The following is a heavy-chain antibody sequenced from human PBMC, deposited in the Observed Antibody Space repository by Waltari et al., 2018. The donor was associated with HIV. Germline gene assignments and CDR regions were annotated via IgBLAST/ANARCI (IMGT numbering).Heavy chain of an antibody. CDR1: GFTFSSYE. V-gene: IGHV3-48*03. CDR3: AGYYTDLWY. J-gene: IGHJ4*02. Sequence: EVQLVESGGGLVQPGGSLRLSCAASGFTFSSYEMNWVRQAPGKGLEWVSYISSSGSTIYYADSVKGRFTISRDNAKNSLYLQMNSLRAEDTAVYYCAGYYTDLWYWGQGTLVTVSS. CDR2: ISSSGSTI. D-gene: IGHD1-26*01.